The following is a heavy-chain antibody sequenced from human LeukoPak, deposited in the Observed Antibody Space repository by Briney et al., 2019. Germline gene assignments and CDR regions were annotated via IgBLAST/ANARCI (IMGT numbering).Heavy chain of an antibody. J-gene: IGHJ4*02. Sequence: GESLQISCKGSGYSFTTYWIGWVRQMPGKGLEWMGIIYPGDSDTRYSPSFQGQVTISADKSINTAYLQWSSLKASDTAMYYCARLWFGELAQIDYWGQGTLVTVSS. D-gene: IGHD3-10*01. CDR2: IYPGDSDT. CDR3: ARLWFGELAQIDY. CDR1: GYSFTTYW. V-gene: IGHV5-51*01.